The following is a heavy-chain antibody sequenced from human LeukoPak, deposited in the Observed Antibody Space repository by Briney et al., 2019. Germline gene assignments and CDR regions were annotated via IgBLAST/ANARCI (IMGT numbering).Heavy chain of an antibody. V-gene: IGHV1-2*02. Sequence: ASVKVSCKASGYTFTGYYMHWVRQAPGQGLEWMGWINPNSGGTNYAQKLQGRVTMTTDTSTSTAYMELRSLRSDDTAVYYCARPTIPRRYSSSWYGYWGQGTLVTVSS. CDR1: GYTFTGYY. D-gene: IGHD6-13*01. CDR2: INPNSGGT. CDR3: ARPTIPRRYSSSWYGY. J-gene: IGHJ4*02.